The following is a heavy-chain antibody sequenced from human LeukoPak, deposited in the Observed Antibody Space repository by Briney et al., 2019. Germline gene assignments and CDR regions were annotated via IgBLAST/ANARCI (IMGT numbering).Heavy chain of an antibody. CDR2: IYYSGST. J-gene: IGHJ3*02. Sequence: SETLSLTCAVYGGSFSGYYWSWIRQPPGKGLEWIGYIYYSGSTNYNPSLKSRVTISVDTSKNQFSLKLSSVTAADTAVYYCASQRYYDFWSGYPGAFDIWGQGTMVTVSS. CDR1: GGSFSGYY. V-gene: IGHV4-59*01. D-gene: IGHD3-3*01. CDR3: ASQRYYDFWSGYPGAFDI.